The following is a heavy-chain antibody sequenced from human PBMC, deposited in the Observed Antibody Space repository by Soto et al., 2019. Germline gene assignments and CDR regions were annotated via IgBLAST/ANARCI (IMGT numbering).Heavy chain of an antibody. CDR3: ASHLGVSSPYFQH. J-gene: IGHJ1*01. V-gene: IGHV3-21*01. D-gene: IGHD3-3*01. Sequence: EVQLVESGGGLVKPGGSLRLSCAASGFTFSDYSMNWVRQAPGKGLEWVSSISSRSSHIYYAESVKGRFTISRDNAKTSLFLQMSSLRAEDTAVYYCASHLGVSSPYFQHSGQGTLVTVSS. CDR1: GFTFSDYS. CDR2: ISSRSSHI.